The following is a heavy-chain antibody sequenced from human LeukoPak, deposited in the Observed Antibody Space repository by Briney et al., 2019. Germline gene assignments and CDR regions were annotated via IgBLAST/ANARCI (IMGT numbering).Heavy chain of an antibody. D-gene: IGHD6-25*01. CDR3: ARRLLFYYYMDV. Sequence: GSLRLSCAASGFTFSSYWMSWVRQAPGKGLEWIGEINHSGSTNYNPSLKSRVTISVDTSKNQFSLKLSSVTAADTAVYYCARRLLFYYYMDVWGKGTTVTVSS. CDR2: INHSGST. J-gene: IGHJ6*03. CDR1: GFTFSSYW. V-gene: IGHV4-34*01.